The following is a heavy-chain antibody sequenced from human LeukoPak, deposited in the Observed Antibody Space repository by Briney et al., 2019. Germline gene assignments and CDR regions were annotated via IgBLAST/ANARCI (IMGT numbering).Heavy chain of an antibody. V-gene: IGHV3-48*01. CDR2: ISSSSTTI. D-gene: IGHD2-15*01. Sequence: GGSLRLSCVASGFTFSFYSMNWVRQAPGKGLEWVSYISSSSTTIYYADSVQGRFTISRDNSKSTLCLQMNSLRAEDTAVYYCAKQLGYCSDGSCYFPYWGQGTLVTVSS. CDR1: GFTFSFYS. CDR3: AKQLGYCSDGSCYFPY. J-gene: IGHJ4*02.